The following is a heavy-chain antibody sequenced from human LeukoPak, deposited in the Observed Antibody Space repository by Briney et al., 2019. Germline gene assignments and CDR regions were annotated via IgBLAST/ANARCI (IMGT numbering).Heavy chain of an antibody. J-gene: IGHJ3*01. CDR3: ARDRQLDYVWGTYRPDAFDL. D-gene: IGHD3-16*02. V-gene: IGHV3-11*01. Sequence: GGSLRLSCAASGFTFSDYYMSWIRKAPGKGLEWVSYISSSSSIIYYADSVKGRFTISRDNAKNSLYLQMNSLRAEDTAVYYCARDRQLDYVWGTYRPDAFDLWGQGTMVTVSS. CDR2: ISSSSSII. CDR1: GFTFSDYY.